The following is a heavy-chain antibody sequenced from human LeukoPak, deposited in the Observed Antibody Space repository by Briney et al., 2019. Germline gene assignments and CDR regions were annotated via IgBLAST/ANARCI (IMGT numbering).Heavy chain of an antibody. D-gene: IGHD3-22*01. Sequence: GASVKVSCKASGYTFSSHGISWVRQAPRQGLESMGWIGVYSGDTKYAQNFQGRVTTTADTPTSTAYMELTSLTSDDTAVYYCARDRGPYYYDSSGYRPFDYWGQGTLVTVPS. J-gene: IGHJ4*02. V-gene: IGHV1-18*01. CDR3: ARDRGPYYYDSSGYRPFDY. CDR1: GYTFSSHG. CDR2: IGVYSGDT.